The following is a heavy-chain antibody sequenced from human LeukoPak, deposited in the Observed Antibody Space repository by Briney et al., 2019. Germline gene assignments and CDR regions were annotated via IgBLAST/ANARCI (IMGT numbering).Heavy chain of an antibody. CDR3: ARDIAVAADDAFDI. CDR2: INTNAGNP. D-gene: IGHD6-19*01. Sequence: EASVKVSCKASGYIFTNYAMNWVRQAPGQGLEWMGRINTNAGNPTYAQGFTGRFVFSLDTSVSTAYLQISSLKAEDTAVYYCARDIAVAADDAFDIWGQGTMVTVSS. V-gene: IGHV7-4-1*02. CDR1: GYIFTNYA. J-gene: IGHJ3*02.